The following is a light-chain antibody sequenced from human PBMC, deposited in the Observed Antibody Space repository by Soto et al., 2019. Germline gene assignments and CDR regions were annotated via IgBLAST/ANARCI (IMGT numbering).Light chain of an antibody. J-gene: IGLJ3*02. CDR1: YSNIGSNF. Sequence: SVLPQPPSASATPGQTVTISCSGRYSNIGSNFVSWYQRLPGTAPKLLIYSINQRPSGVPDRFSGSKSGTSASLTISGLQSEDEADYFCSSWDDSLDGPVFGGGTKVTVL. CDR2: SIN. CDR3: SSWDDSLDGPV. V-gene: IGLV1-44*01.